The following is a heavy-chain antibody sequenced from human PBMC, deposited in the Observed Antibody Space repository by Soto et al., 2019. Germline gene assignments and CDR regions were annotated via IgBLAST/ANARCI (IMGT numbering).Heavy chain of an antibody. Sequence: ASVKVSCKASGYTFTSYAMHWVRQAPGQRLEWMGWINAGNGNTKYSQKFQGRVTITRDTSASTAYMELSSLRSEDTAVYYCARSGLRFLEWLLPFDYWGQGTLVTVSS. J-gene: IGHJ4*02. V-gene: IGHV1-3*01. CDR3: ARSGLRFLEWLLPFDY. CDR2: INAGNGNT. CDR1: GYTFTSYA. D-gene: IGHD3-3*01.